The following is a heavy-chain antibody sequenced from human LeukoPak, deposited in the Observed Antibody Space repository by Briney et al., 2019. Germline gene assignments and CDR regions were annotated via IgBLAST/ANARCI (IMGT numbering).Heavy chain of an antibody. CDR3: ATDVTTATPKGFDY. Sequence: ASVKVSCKVSGYTLTELSMHWVRQAPGKGLEWMGGFDPEDGEIIYAQKFQGRVTMTEDTSTDTAYMELSSLRSEDTAVYYCATDVTTATPKGFDYWGQGTLVTVSS. D-gene: IGHD2-21*02. CDR1: GYTLTELS. CDR2: FDPEDGEI. J-gene: IGHJ4*02. V-gene: IGHV1-24*01.